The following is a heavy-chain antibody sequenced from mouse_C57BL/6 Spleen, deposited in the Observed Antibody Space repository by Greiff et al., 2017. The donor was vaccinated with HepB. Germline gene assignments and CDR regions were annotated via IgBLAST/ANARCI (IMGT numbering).Heavy chain of an antibody. V-gene: IGHV5-4*01. J-gene: IGHJ4*01. Sequence: DVKVVESGGGLVKPGGSLKLSCAASGFTFSSYAMSWVRQTPEKRLEWVATISDGGSYTYYPDNVKGRFTISRDNAKNNLYLQMSHLKSEDTAMYYCARELTGYYYAMDYWGQRTSVTVSS. D-gene: IGHD4-1*01. CDR3: ARELTGYYYAMDY. CDR1: GFTFSSYA. CDR2: ISDGGSYT.